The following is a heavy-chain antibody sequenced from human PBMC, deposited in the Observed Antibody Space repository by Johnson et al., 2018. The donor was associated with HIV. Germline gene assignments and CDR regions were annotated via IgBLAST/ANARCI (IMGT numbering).Heavy chain of an antibody. CDR1: GITVSSNY. Sequence: VQLVESGGGLVQPGGSLRLSCAASGITVSSNYMSWVRQAPGKGLEWVSVIFPVGTTSHADSVQGRFIISRDNSKSTLYLQMNSLRAEDTAVYYCARAYTYGAFDIWGQGTMVTVSS. J-gene: IGHJ3*02. CDR2: IFPVGTT. V-gene: IGHV3-66*01. CDR3: ARAYTYGAFDI. D-gene: IGHD5-18*01.